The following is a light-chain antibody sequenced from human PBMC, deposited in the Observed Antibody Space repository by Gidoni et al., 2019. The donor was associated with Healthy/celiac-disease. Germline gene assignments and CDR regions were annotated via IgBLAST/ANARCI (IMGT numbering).Light chain of an antibody. CDR2: KDS. CDR3: QSADSSGTWV. J-gene: IGLJ2*01. CDR1: ALPKQY. Sequence: SYEVTQPPSVSVSPGQTARITCSGDALPKQYAYWYQQKPGQAPVLVIYKDSERPSGIPERFSGSSSGTTVTFTISGVQAEDEADYYCQSADSSGTWVFGGGTKLTVL. V-gene: IGLV3-25*03.